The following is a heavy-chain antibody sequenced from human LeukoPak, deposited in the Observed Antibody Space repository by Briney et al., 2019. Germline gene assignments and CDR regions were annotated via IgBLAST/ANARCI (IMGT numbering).Heavy chain of an antibody. D-gene: IGHD3/OR15-3a*01. CDR3: ARDRQEQHQVDSGKHLDNWFDS. CDR2: ISWNSGSI. J-gene: IGHJ5*01. Sequence: GGSLRLSCAASGFTFDDYTVHWVRHAPGKGLEWVSGISWNSGSIGYADSVKGRFTISRDNAKNSLYLQMNSLRAEDTAVYYCARDRQEQHQVDSGKHLDNWFDSWGQGTLVTVSS. V-gene: IGHV3-9*01. CDR1: GFTFDDYT.